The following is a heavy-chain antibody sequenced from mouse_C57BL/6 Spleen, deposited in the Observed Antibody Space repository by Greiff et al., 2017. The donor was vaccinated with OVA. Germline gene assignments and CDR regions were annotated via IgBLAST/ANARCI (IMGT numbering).Heavy chain of an antibody. V-gene: IGHV1-82*01. CDR2: IYPGDGDT. Sequence: QVQLQQSGPELVKPGASVKISCKASGYAFSSSWMNWVKQRPGKGLEWIGRIYPGDGDTNYTGNFKGKATLTADKSSSTDYLQLSSLTSEDSAVYVRAREPGYLDVWGTGTTVTVSA. CDR3: AREPGYLDV. J-gene: IGHJ1*03. CDR1: GYAFSSSW.